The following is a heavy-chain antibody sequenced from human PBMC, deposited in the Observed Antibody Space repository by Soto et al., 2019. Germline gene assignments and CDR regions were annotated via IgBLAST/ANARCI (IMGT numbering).Heavy chain of an antibody. CDR2: ISAYNGNT. V-gene: IGHV1-18*01. Sequence: ASVQVSRQASGYTFTSYGISWVRQPPGQGLEWMGWISAYNGNTNYAQKLQGRVTMTTDTSTSTAYVELRRLRSGGTAVYFFSRGLCYYYGMDVRGQGXTGNVYS. CDR1: GYTFTSYG. J-gene: IGHJ6*02. CDR3: SRGLCYYYGMDV.